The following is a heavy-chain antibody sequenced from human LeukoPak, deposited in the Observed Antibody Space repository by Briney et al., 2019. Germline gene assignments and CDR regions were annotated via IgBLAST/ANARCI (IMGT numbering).Heavy chain of an antibody. Sequence: AGGSLRLSCAASGFTVSSNYMSWVRQAPGKGLEWVSYISSVGDTIYYVDSVKGRFTVSRDNAKNSLYLQMNSLRAEDTAVYYCAREGAVSGTLTLDTWGQGTLVTVSS. CDR2: ISSVGDTI. V-gene: IGHV3-11*04. J-gene: IGHJ5*02. CDR3: AREGAVSGTLTLDT. D-gene: IGHD6-19*01. CDR1: GFTVSSNY.